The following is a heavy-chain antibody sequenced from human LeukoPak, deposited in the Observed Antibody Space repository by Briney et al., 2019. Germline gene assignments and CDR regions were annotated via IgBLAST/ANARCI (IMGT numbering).Heavy chain of an antibody. Sequence: SVKVSCKASGGTFSSYAISWVRQAPGQGLEWMGGIIPIFGTANYAQKFQGRVTITADESTSTAYMELSSLRSEDTAVYYCARAPRPLIAVAGEFDYWGQGTLVTVSS. CDR2: IIPIFGTA. J-gene: IGHJ4*02. CDR1: GGTFSSYA. D-gene: IGHD6-19*01. CDR3: ARAPRPLIAVAGEFDY. V-gene: IGHV1-69*13.